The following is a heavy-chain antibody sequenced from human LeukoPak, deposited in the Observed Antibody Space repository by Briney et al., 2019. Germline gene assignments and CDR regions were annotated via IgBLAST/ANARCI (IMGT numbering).Heavy chain of an antibody. Sequence: SQTLSLTCAVSGGSISSGGYSWSWIRQPPGKGLEWIGYIYHSGSTYYNPSLKSRVTISVDRSKNQFSLKLSSVTAADTAVYYCARSAAGTGAFDIWGQGTMVTVSS. V-gene: IGHV4-30-2*01. D-gene: IGHD6-13*01. CDR2: IYHSGST. CDR3: ARSAAGTGAFDI. J-gene: IGHJ3*02. CDR1: GGSISSGGYS.